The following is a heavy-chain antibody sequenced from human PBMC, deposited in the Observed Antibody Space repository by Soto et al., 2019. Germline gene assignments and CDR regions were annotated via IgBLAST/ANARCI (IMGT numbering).Heavy chain of an antibody. V-gene: IGHV3-21*01. J-gene: IGHJ4*02. CDR1: GFTFSSWT. CDR3: AKGGTHFDY. D-gene: IGHD1-1*01. Sequence: EVHLADSGGGLVKPGGSLTLSCTVSGFTFSSWTMNWVRQAPGKGLEWVSSISTSSTYIYYADSVKGRFTISRDNAKDSLYLNMNNLRADDTAVYYCAKGGTHFDYWGQGTLLTVSS. CDR2: ISTSSTYI.